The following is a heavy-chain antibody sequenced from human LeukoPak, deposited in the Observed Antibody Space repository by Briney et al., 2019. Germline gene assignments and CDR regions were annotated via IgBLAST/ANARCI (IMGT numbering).Heavy chain of an antibody. V-gene: IGHV4-59*02. CDR1: GGSVSEYY. J-gene: IGHJ4*01. Sequence: SETLSLTCTVSGGSVSEYYWSWIRQSPGKGLEWIGYIYYTETSYNPSLKSRVTISADTSKNQFSLKLYSVTAADTAVYYCATRKLGNDYWGQGTLVAVSS. D-gene: IGHD7-27*01. CDR3: ATRKLGNDY. CDR2: IYYTET.